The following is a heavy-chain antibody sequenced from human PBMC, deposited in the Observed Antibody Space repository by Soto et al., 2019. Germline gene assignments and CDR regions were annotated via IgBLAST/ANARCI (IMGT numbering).Heavy chain of an antibody. CDR3: TRANWYSEY. CDR2: IYYNGNT. Sequence: QVQLQESGPGLVKPSETLSLTCSVSGGSISNHYWSWIRQPPGKGLEWIGYIYYNGNTNYNPSLKSRVTMSVDTSRNQISLKLPTVTAADTAVYYCTRANWYSEYWGQGTLFTVSS. CDR1: GGSISNHY. D-gene: IGHD7-27*01. J-gene: IGHJ4*02. V-gene: IGHV4-59*11.